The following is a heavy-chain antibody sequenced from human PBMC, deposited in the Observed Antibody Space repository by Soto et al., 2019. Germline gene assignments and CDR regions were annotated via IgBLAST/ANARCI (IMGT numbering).Heavy chain of an antibody. CDR2: IRPGGDST. CDR1: GFRFRARA. D-gene: IGHD1-26*01. V-gene: IGHV3-23*01. CDR3: TTHEEGAPWAGGFDS. Sequence: GGSLRLSCAASGFRFRARAMSWVRQAPGKGLEWVASIRPGGDSTYYADSVKGRFAVSRDNSNVTLYLQMDSLRVEDTAIYYCTTHEEGAPWAGGFDSWGQGTLVTVSS. J-gene: IGHJ5*01.